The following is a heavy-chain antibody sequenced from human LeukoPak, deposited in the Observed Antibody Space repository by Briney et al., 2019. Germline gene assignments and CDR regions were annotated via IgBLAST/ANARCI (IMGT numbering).Heavy chain of an antibody. CDR1: GFSFSDYY. Sequence: PGGSLRLSCVASGFSFSDYYMSWIRQAPGKGLEWISCISSSSSTIYYSDSVKGRFTISRDNAKNSLYLQMESLRDEDTAVYYCARARASDYWGQGTLVTVSS. V-gene: IGHV3-11*04. J-gene: IGHJ4*02. CDR2: ISSSSSTI. CDR3: ARARASDY.